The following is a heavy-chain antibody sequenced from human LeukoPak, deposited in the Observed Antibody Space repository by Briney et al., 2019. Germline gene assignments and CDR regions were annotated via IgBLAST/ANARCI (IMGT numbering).Heavy chain of an antibody. CDR1: GYTFTSYY. J-gene: IGHJ4*02. CDR2: INPSGGST. D-gene: IGHD6-19*01. Sequence: ASVKVSCKASGYTFTSYYTHWVRQAPGQGLEWMGIINPSGGSTSYAQKFQGRVTMTRDMSTSTVYMELSSLRSEDTAVYYCARTVAGTGVFDYWGQGTLVTVSS. V-gene: IGHV1-46*01. CDR3: ARTVAGTGVFDY.